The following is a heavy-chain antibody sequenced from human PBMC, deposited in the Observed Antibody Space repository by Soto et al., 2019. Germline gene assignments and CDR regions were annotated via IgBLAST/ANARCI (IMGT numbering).Heavy chain of an antibody. J-gene: IGHJ4*02. Sequence: QVQLVESGGGVVQPGRSLRLSCAASGFTFSSYGMHWVRQAPGKGLEWVAVISYDGSNKYYADSVKGRFTISRDNSKNTLYLQMNSLRAEDTAVYYCASHPNWNGPFDYWGQGTLVTVSS. V-gene: IGHV3-30*03. CDR3: ASHPNWNGPFDY. CDR2: ISYDGSNK. D-gene: IGHD1-1*01. CDR1: GFTFSSYG.